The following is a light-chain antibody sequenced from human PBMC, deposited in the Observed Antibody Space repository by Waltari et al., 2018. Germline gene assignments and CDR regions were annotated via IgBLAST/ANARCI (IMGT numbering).Light chain of an antibody. V-gene: IGLV2-14*03. Sequence: ALTQPASVSGSPGQSITISCSGTSHDIGHYDYVAWYLHHPATAPKLIIFDVSKRPSGISDRFSASKSGSTASLTISGLQAEDEGEYFCGSYTTNSPFAVVFGGGTKLTVL. CDR3: GSYTTNSPFAVV. J-gene: IGLJ2*01. CDR1: SHDIGHYDY. CDR2: DVS.